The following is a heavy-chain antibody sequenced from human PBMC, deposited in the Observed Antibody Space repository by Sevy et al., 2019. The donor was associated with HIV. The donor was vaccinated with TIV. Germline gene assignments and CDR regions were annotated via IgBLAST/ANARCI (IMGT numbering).Heavy chain of an antibody. J-gene: IGHJ4*02. CDR2: IKQDGSVK. CDR1: GFSLNIYW. CDR3: VRAIAADGSF. Sequence: GGSLRLSCAASGFSLNIYWMSWVRQAPGKGLEWVANIKQDGSVKYYVDSVKGRFTISIDNARNLLYLQMNSLRAEDTALYYCVRAIAADGSFWGQGTLVTVSS. D-gene: IGHD6-13*01. V-gene: IGHV3-7*01.